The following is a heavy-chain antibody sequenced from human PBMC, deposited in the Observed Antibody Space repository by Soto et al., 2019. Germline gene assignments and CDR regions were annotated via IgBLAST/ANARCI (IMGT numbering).Heavy chain of an antibody. J-gene: IGHJ6*03. V-gene: IGHV1-2*04. CDR2: INPLTGGT. Sequence: QVQLVQSGAEVRKPGASVKVSCKASGYPFTDYYIQWVRQAPGQGLEWLGWINPLTGGTKFAPKFQDWVTMTRDTSITTAYMEMTRLTSDNTAVYYCARGKNARLVYDYFYMDVWGKGTSVSVSS. CDR1: GYPFTDYY. CDR3: ARGKNARLVYDYFYMDV.